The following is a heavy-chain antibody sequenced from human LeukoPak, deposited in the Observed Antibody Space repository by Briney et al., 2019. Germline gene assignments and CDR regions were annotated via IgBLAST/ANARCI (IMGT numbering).Heavy chain of an antibody. CDR1: GFTFSSFA. Sequence: GGSLRLSCAASGFTFSSFAMSWVRQAPGKGLKAVSTISGGGGSTYNADSVKGRFTISRDNSKSTLYLQMNSLRAEDTAVYYCAKRAGDALYYYYYYGMDVWGQGTTVTVSS. CDR2: ISGGGGST. V-gene: IGHV3-23*01. D-gene: IGHD3-10*01. J-gene: IGHJ6*02. CDR3: AKRAGDALYYYYYYGMDV.